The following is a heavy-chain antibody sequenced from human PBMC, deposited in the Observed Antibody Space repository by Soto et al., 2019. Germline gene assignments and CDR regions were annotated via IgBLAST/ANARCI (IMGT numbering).Heavy chain of an antibody. V-gene: IGHV1-3*01. CDR3: AREANGDRGYYFDY. J-gene: IGHJ4*02. CDR1: GYTFTSYA. D-gene: IGHD3-22*01. Sequence: QVQLVQSEAEVKKPGASVKVSCKASGYTFTSYAMHWVRHAPGQRLEWMGWINAGNGNTKYSQKFQGRVTITRDTSASTAYMELSSLRSEDTAVYYCAREANGDRGYYFDYWGQGTLVTVSS. CDR2: INAGNGNT.